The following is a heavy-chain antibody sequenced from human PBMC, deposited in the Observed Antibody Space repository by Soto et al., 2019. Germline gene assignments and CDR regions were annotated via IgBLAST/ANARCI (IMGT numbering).Heavy chain of an antibody. CDR3: ARPRNHYFMDV. V-gene: IGHV4-59*08. J-gene: IGHJ6*03. CDR2: IYYSGTT. Sequence: QVQLQESGPGLAKPSETLSLTCSVSGGSISGLYWSWVRQPPGRGLEWIGWIYYSGTTNYNPSLKSRVTISVDTSKNQFSLKLSSVTAADTAIYYCARPRNHYFMDVWGKGTTVTVSS. CDR1: GGSISGLY. D-gene: IGHD1-1*01.